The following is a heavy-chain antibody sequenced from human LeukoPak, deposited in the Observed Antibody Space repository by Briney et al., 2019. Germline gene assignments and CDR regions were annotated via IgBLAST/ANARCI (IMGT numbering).Heavy chain of an antibody. Sequence: GGSLRLSCAASGFTLSSYGMHWVRQAPGKGLEWVAVIWYDGSNKYYADSVKGRFTISRDNSKNTLYLQMNSLRAEDTAVYYCARSGGSYAFDYWGQGTLVTVSS. CDR3: ARSGGSYAFDY. J-gene: IGHJ4*02. V-gene: IGHV3-33*08. CDR2: IWYDGSNK. CDR1: GFTLSSYG. D-gene: IGHD1-26*01.